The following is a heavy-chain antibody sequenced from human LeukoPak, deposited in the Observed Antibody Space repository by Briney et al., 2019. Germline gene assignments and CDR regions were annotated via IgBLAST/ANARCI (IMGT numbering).Heavy chain of an antibody. CDR1: GGSFSGYY. J-gene: IGHJ6*02. D-gene: IGHD3-22*01. V-gene: IGHV4-34*01. CDR3: AVNYYDSSGYYLMDV. CDR2: INHSGST. Sequence: SETLSLTCAVYGGSFSGYYWSWIRQPPGKGLEWIGEINHSGSTNYNPSLESRVTISVDTSKNQFSLKLSSVTAADTAVYYCAVNYYDSSGYYLMDVWGQGTTVTVSS.